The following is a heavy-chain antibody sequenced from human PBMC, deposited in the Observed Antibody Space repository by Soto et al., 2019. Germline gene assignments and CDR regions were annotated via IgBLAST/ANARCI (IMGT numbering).Heavy chain of an antibody. J-gene: IGHJ4*02. CDR2: IKSKTDGGTT. V-gene: IGHV3-15*01. D-gene: IGHD3-16*02. CDR3: TSNLGRFWGSYLHGDY. CDR1: GFTFSNAW. Sequence: PGGSLRLSCAASGFTFSNAWMSWVRQAPGKGLEWVGRIKSKTDGGTTDYAAPVKGRFTISRDDSKNTLYLQMNSLKTEDTAVYYCTSNLGRFWGSYLHGDYWGQGTLVTVSS.